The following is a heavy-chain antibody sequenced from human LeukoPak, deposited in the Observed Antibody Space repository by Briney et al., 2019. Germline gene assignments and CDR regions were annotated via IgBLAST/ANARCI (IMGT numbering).Heavy chain of an antibody. CDR1: AGSISSSSHH. CDR3: ARHDGRGGATMGALDS. V-gene: IGHV4-39*01. D-gene: IGHD5-12*01. J-gene: IGHJ4*02. Sequence: SETLSLTCTVSAGSISSSSHHWGWIRQSPEKGLEWIGSIYSGRTTYYNPSLNSRVTISVLTSKNQFSLQLHSVTAADTAVYYCARHDGRGGATMGALDSWGQGPLVTVSS. CDR2: IYSGRTT.